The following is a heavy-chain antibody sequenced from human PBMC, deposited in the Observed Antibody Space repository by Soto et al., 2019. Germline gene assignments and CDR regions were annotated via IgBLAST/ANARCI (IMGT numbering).Heavy chain of an antibody. CDR3: ARERGSTTVGTYYYYGMDV. D-gene: IGHD4-4*01. CDR2: INPNSGGT. J-gene: IGHJ6*02. V-gene: IGHV1-2*04. Sequence: GASGKVSCKASGYTFTGYYMHWVRQAPGQGLEWMGWINPNSGGTNYAQKFQGWVTMTRDTSISTAYMELSRLRSDDTAVYYCARERGSTTVGTYYYYGMDVWGQGTTVTVS. CDR1: GYTFTGYY.